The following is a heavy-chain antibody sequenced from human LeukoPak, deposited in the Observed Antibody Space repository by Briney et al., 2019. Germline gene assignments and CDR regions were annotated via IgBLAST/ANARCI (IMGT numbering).Heavy chain of an antibody. V-gene: IGHV3-74*01. J-gene: IGHJ4*02. CDR1: GFTFSNYW. Sequence: GGSLRLSCVASGFTFSNYWMHWVRQPPGKGLVWVSRIYVDGRTTNYADSVKGRFTISRDNAKNTVYLEMNSLRAEDTAVYYCARASGDSSGYYYLGFDYWGQGTLVTVSS. D-gene: IGHD3-22*01. CDR3: ARASGDSSGYYYLGFDY. CDR2: IYVDGRTT.